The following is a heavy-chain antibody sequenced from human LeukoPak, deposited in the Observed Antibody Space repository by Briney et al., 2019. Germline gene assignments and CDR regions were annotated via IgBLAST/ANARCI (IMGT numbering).Heavy chain of an antibody. CDR3: ARRESGYSHILIAFDI. CDR1: GYSFTNYW. D-gene: IGHD5-18*01. V-gene: IGHV5-51*01. J-gene: IGHJ3*02. Sequence: GESLKISCKGFGYSFTNYWIGWVRQLPGKGLEWMGIIYPGDSDTGYSPSFQGQVTISADKSISTAYLQWSSLRASDTAMYYCARRESGYSHILIAFDIWGQGTMVTVSS. CDR2: IYPGDSDT.